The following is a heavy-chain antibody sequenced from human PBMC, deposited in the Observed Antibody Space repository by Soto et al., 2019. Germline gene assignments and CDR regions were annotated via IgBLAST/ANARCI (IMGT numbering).Heavy chain of an antibody. CDR2: ISSSGSTI. Sequence: GGSLRLSCAASGFTFSSYEMNWVRQAPGKGLEWVSYISSSGSTIYYADSVKGRFTISRDNAKNSLYLQMNSLRAEDTAVYYCARGGYQLLPNWFDPWGQGTLVTVSS. CDR1: GFTFSSYE. D-gene: IGHD2-2*01. J-gene: IGHJ5*02. V-gene: IGHV3-48*03. CDR3: ARGGYQLLPNWFDP.